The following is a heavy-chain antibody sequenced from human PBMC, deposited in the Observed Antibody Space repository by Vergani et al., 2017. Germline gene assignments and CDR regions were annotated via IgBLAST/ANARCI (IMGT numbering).Heavy chain of an antibody. D-gene: IGHD3-16*01. CDR3: TRGGGGSYYYYYMDV. J-gene: IGHJ6*03. V-gene: IGHV3-49*03. CDR2: IRSKAYGGTT. CDR1: GFTFGDYA. Sequence: EVQLVESGGGLVQPGRSLRLSCTASGFTFGDYAMSWFRQAPGKGLEWVGFIRSKAYGGTTEYAASVKGRFTISRDDSKSIAYLQMNSLKTEDTAVYYCTRGGGGSYYYYYMDVWGKGTTVTVSS.